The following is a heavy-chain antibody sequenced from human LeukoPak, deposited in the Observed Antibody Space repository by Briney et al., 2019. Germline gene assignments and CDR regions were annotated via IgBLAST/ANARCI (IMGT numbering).Heavy chain of an antibody. CDR1: GGSFSGYY. D-gene: IGHD4-17*01. CDR3: ARRAGLRGRHFDY. J-gene: IGHJ4*02. V-gene: IGHV4-34*01. Sequence: SETLSLTCAVYGGSFSGYYWRWIRQPPGKGLEWIGEINHSGSTNYNPPLKSRVTISVDTSKKQFSLKLSSVTAADTAVYYCARRAGLRGRHFDYWGQGTLVTVSS. CDR2: INHSGST.